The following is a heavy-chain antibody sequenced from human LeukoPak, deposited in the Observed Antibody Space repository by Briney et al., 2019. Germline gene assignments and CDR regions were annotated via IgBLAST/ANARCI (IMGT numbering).Heavy chain of an antibody. D-gene: IGHD3-22*01. CDR2: INHSGST. J-gene: IGHJ4*02. Sequence: SETLSLTCAVHGGSFSGYYWSWIRQPPGKGLEWIGEINHSGSTDYKPSLKSRVTISVDTSKTQFSLKLSSVTAADTAVYYCARVCNDSSGSTLESRSYFFDYWGQGTLVTVSS. V-gene: IGHV4-34*01. CDR3: ARVCNDSSGSTLESRSYFFDY. CDR1: GGSFSGYY.